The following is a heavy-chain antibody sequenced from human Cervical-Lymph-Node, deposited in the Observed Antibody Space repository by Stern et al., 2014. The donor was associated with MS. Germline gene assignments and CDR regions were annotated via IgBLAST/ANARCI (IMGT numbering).Heavy chain of an antibody. J-gene: IGHJ4*02. D-gene: IGHD2-2*01. CDR3: ARDGYSSTEYYLEY. CDR2: IYYGGSP. CDR1: GDSISRRSYY. Sequence: QVQLQESGPGLVKPSETLSLTCTVSGDSISRRSYYWRWIRQSPGKGLEWIGFIYYGGSPKYNPSLNSRVTISQDSSKNQISLKLNSVTAADSAVYYCARDGYSSTEYYLEYWGQGILVTVSS. V-gene: IGHV4-61*01.